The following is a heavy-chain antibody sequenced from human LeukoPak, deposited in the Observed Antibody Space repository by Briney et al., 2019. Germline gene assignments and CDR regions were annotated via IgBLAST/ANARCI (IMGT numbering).Heavy chain of an antibody. J-gene: IGHJ4*02. CDR2: ISAYNGNT. V-gene: IGHV1-18*01. D-gene: IGHD4-23*01. Sequence: GASVKVSCKASGYTFTSYGISWVRQAPGQGLEWMGWISAYNGNTNYAQKLQGRVTMTTDTSTSTAYMELRSLRSDDTAVYYCARDAYGGNSGGIVYWGQGTLVTVSS. CDR3: ARDAYGGNSGGIVY. CDR1: GYTFTSYG.